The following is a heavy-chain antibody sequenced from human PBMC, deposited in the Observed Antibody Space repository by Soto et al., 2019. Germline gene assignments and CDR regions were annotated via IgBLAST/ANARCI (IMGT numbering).Heavy chain of an antibody. CDR1: GYSFTSYW. V-gene: IGHV5-51*01. Sequence: LGESLKISCKGSGYSFTSYWIGWVRQMPGKGLEWMAIIYPGDSDTKYSPSFQGQVTISADKSINTAYLQWSSLKASDTAKYYCARVHNLYYGLEVWGQGTTVTVSS. CDR3: ARVHNLYYGLEV. D-gene: IGHD1-20*01. J-gene: IGHJ6*02. CDR2: IYPGDSDT.